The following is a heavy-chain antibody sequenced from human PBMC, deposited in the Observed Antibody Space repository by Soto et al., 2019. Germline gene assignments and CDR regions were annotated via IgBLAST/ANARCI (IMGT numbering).Heavy chain of an antibody. V-gene: IGHV4-59*11. Sequence: SETLSLTCTLSGGAINDHYWSFIRQPPGKGLEWIGYIYYNGNTNYNPSLESRVTISVDRSRNQFSLRLTSLTAADTAVYYCARVRTGYFDYWGRGALVTVSS. CDR3: ARVRTGYFDY. J-gene: IGHJ4*02. CDR1: GGAINDHY. D-gene: IGHD3-9*01. CDR2: IYYNGNT.